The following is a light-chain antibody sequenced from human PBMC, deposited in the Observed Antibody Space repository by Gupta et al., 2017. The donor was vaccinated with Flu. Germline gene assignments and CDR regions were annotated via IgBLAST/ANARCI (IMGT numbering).Light chain of an antibody. CDR2: GAS. J-gene: IGKJ1*01. Sequence: DIQLTQSPSSLSASVGDRVTISCRASQDINSFLVWYQQKPGKIPNLLIYGASTLQSGVPSRFSGSGSGTDFTLTISSLQPEDFATYYCQQYDSDPLTFGRGTKVEIK. CDR1: QDINSF. V-gene: IGKV1-27*01. CDR3: QQYDSDPLT.